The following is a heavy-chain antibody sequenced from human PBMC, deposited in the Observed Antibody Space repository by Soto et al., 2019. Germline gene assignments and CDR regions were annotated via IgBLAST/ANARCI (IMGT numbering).Heavy chain of an antibody. CDR2: IYYSGST. J-gene: IGHJ6*03. Sequence: SETLSLSCAVSGDCISRYGWWWILLPPGKGLEWIEYIYYSGSTNYNHSLKSRVTISVDTSKNQFSLKLSSVTAADTAVYYCARIDFWSGSHYYYYYMDVWGKGTTVT. D-gene: IGHD3-3*01. CDR1: GDCISRYG. V-gene: IGHV4-59*08. CDR3: ARIDFWSGSHYYYYYMDV.